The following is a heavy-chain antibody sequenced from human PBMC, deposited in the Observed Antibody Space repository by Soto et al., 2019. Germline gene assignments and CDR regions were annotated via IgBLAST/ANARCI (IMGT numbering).Heavy chain of an antibody. J-gene: IGHJ4*02. Sequence: SETLSLTCAVYGGSFSGYYWSWIRQPPGKGLEWIGEINHSGSTDYNPSLKSRVTISVDTSKNQFSLKLSSVTAADTAVYYCAGSPVATIYGGYFDYWGQGTLVTVSS. CDR2: INHSGST. CDR3: AGSPVATIYGGYFDY. D-gene: IGHD5-12*01. CDR1: GGSFSGYY. V-gene: IGHV4-34*01.